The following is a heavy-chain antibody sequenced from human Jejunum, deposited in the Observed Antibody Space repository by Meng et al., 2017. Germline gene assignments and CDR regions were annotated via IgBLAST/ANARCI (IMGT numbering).Heavy chain of an antibody. D-gene: IGHD2-2*01. Sequence: QVQLVQSGAEVKKPGASVKVSCKASGYNFTSHGLSWVRQAPGGGLEWMGWISANTGNTNCAQTFQGRATMTTDTSTSTAYLELRNLRSDDTAVYYCARDRFGFSSTSPHDFWGQGSLVTVSS. CDR2: ISANTGNT. CDR1: GYNFTSHG. CDR3: ARDRFGFSSTSPHDF. J-gene: IGHJ4*02. V-gene: IGHV1-18*01.